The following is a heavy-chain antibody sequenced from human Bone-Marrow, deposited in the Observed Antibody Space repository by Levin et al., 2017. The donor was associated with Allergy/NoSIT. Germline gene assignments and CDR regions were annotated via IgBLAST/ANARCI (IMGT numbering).Heavy chain of an antibody. D-gene: IGHD3-22*01. Sequence: RGESLKISCAASGFTISSNYMSWVRQAPGKRLEWVSVIYSGGSTYYADSVKGRFTISRDNSKNTLYLQMNSLRAEDTAVYYCARGIGGYSGYYAMDVWGQGTTVTVSS. CDR3: ARGIGGYSGYYAMDV. J-gene: IGHJ6*02. CDR1: GFTISSNY. CDR2: IYSGGST. V-gene: IGHV3-53*01.